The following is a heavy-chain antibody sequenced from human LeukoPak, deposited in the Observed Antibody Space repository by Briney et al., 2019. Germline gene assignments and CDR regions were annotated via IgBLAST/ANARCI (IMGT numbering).Heavy chain of an antibody. D-gene: IGHD6-13*01. J-gene: IGHJ6*02. CDR3: ARDFPAAASYYYYGMDV. Sequence: GGSLRLSCAASGFTFSSYWMSWVRQAPGKGLEWVANMKQDGSEKYYVDSVKGRFTISRDNAKNSLYLQMNSLRAEDTTVYYCARDFPAAASYYYYGMDVWGQGTTVTVSS. V-gene: IGHV3-7*01. CDR2: MKQDGSEK. CDR1: GFTFSSYW.